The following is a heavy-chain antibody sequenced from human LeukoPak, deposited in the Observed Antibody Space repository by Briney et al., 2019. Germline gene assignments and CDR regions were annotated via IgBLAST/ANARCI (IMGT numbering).Heavy chain of an antibody. D-gene: IGHD6-13*01. CDR2: ISSNGGST. Sequence: GGSLRLSCAASGFTFSSYAMHWVRQAPGKGLEYVSAISSNGGSTYYANSVKGRFTISRDNSKNTLYLQMGSLRAEDMAVYYCATVSLESEQLSSFHAFDIWGQGTMVTVSS. J-gene: IGHJ3*02. V-gene: IGHV3-64*01. CDR1: GFTFSSYA. CDR3: ATVSLESEQLSSFHAFDI.